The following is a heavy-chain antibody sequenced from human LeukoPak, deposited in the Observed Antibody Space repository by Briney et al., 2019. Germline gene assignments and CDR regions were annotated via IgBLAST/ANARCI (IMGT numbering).Heavy chain of an antibody. Sequence: PGGSLTLSCAASGFTFSSYAIRWVRQAPGKGLEGVSAITGSGGSTYSADSVPGRFTISRDNSRTTLYLQMNSLRAEDTAVYYCAPWEPRGHYYMDVWGKGNTVTVSS. V-gene: IGHV3-23*01. CDR1: GFTFSSYA. CDR2: ITGSGGST. CDR3: APWEPRGHYYMDV. J-gene: IGHJ6*03. D-gene: IGHD1-26*01.